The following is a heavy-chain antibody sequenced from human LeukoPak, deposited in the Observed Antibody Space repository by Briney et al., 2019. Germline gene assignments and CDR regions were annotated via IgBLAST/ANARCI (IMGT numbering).Heavy chain of an antibody. D-gene: IGHD5-24*01. CDR3: ASSRDGYNSVFDY. CDR1: GGTFSNYA. V-gene: IGHV1-69*05. CDR2: IVPIFGTA. J-gene: IGHJ4*02. Sequence: SVKVSCKASGGTFSNYAFSWVRQAPGQGLEWMGRIVPIFGTANYAQKFQGRVTITTDESTSTAYMELSSLRSEDTAVYYCASSRDGYNSVFDYWGQGTLVTVSS.